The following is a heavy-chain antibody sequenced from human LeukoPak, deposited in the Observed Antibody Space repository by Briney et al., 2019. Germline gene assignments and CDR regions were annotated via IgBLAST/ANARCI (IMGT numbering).Heavy chain of an antibody. CDR1: GFTFDDYA. CDR2: ISWNSGSI. J-gene: IGHJ3*02. V-gene: IGHV3-9*01. Sequence: GGSLRLSCAASGFTFDDYAMHWVRQAPGKGLEWVSGISWNSGSIGYADSVKGRFTISRDNAKNSLYPQMNSLRAEDTALYYCGGRCSSTSCSRKGAFDIWGQGTMVTVSS. CDR3: GGRCSSTSCSRKGAFDI. D-gene: IGHD2-2*01.